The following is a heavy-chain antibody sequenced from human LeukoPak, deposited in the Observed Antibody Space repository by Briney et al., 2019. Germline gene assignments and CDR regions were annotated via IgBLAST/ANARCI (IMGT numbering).Heavy chain of an antibody. V-gene: IGHV3-21*01. CDR1: GFAFNNYA. CDR2: ISSSSSYI. J-gene: IGHJ3*02. D-gene: IGHD2-2*01. Sequence: GGSLRLSCAASGFAFNNYAMSWVRQAPGKGLEWVSSISSSSSYIYYADSVKGRFTISRDNAKNSLYLQMNSLRAEDTAVYYCARDDKSGYCSSTSCYPDAFDIWGQGTMVTVSS. CDR3: ARDDKSGYCSSTSCYPDAFDI.